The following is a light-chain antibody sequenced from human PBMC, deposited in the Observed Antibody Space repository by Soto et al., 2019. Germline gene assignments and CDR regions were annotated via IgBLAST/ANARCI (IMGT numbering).Light chain of an antibody. V-gene: IGKV1-39*01. CDR1: QNINNY. Sequence: DIQMTQSPSSLSASVGDRVTITCRASQNINNYLNWYQHKPGKAPNLLIYGASTMQSGVPSRFSGSGSGTDFTLTISSLLPEDFATYFCQQSYSAPHTFGQGTKVEIK. CDR2: GAS. J-gene: IGKJ1*01. CDR3: QQSYSAPHT.